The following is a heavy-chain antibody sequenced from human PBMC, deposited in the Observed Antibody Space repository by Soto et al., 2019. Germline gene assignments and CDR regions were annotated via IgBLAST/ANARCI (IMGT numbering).Heavy chain of an antibody. CDR1: GGSISSGGYY. Sequence: QVQLQESGPGLVKPSQTLSLTCTVSGGSISSGGYYWSWIRQHPGKGLEWIGYIYYSGSTYYNPTLKSRVTISVDTSKNQFSLKLSAVTAADTAVYYCARRYSKADDAFDIWGQGTMVTVSS. V-gene: IGHV4-31*03. D-gene: IGHD2-21*01. CDR2: IYYSGST. CDR3: ARRYSKADDAFDI. J-gene: IGHJ3*02.